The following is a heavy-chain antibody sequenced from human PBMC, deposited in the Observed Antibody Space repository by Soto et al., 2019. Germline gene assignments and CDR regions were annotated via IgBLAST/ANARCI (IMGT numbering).Heavy chain of an antibody. CDR2: IHYTGST. Sequence: SETLSLTCTVSGGSISSYYWSWIRQPPGKGLEWIGYIHYTGSTNYNPSLKSRVTISVDTSKNQFSLKLSSMTAADTAVYYCARAGYNIDYWGQGTLVTVS. CDR1: GGSISSYY. D-gene: IGHD5-12*01. J-gene: IGHJ4*02. V-gene: IGHV4-59*01. CDR3: ARAGYNIDY.